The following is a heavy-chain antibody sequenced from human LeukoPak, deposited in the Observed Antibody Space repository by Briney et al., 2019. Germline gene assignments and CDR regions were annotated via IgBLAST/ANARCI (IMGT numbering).Heavy chain of an antibody. D-gene: IGHD6-19*01. CDR1: GFTFSSYG. CDR3: VKERGSGWPENYFDY. J-gene: IGHJ4*02. Sequence: GGSLRLSCAASGFTFSSYGMHWVRQAPGKGLEWVAVISYDGSNKYYADSVKGRFTISRDNSKNTLYLQMNSLRAEDTAVYYCVKERGSGWPENYFDYWGQGTLVTVSS. V-gene: IGHV3-30*18. CDR2: ISYDGSNK.